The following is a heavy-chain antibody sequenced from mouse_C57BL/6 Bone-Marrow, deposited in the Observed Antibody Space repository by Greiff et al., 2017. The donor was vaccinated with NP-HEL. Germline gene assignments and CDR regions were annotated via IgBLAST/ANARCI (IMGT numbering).Heavy chain of an antibody. Sequence: EVHLVESGGGLVQPGESLKLSCESNEYEFPSHDMSWVRKTPEKRLELVAAINSDGGSTYYPDTMERRFIISRDNTKKTLYLQMSSLRSEDTALYYCARHGTTVVATDWDFDVWGTGTTVTVSS. D-gene: IGHD1-1*01. J-gene: IGHJ1*03. CDR2: INSDGGST. CDR3: ARHGTTVVATDWDFDV. V-gene: IGHV5-2*01. CDR1: EYEFPSHD.